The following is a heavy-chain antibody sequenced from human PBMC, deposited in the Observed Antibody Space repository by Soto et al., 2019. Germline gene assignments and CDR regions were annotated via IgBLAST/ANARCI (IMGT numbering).Heavy chain of an antibody. D-gene: IGHD1-1*01. V-gene: IGHV4-4*07. CDR3: VRDGTKTLRDWFDP. CDR1: GASISGFY. J-gene: IGHJ5*02. Sequence: ETRSLTCTVSGASISGFYWSWIRKSAGKGLEWIGRIYATGTTDYNPSLKSRVMMSVDTSKKQFSLKLRSVTAADTAVYYCVRDGTKTLRDWFDPCGHGISLTVPS. CDR2: IYATGTT.